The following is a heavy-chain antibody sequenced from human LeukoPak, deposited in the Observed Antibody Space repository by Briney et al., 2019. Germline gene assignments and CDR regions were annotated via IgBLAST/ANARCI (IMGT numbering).Heavy chain of an antibody. J-gene: IGHJ4*02. CDR1: GGSISSSSYY. CDR2: IYYSGST. CDR3: ARALYGGKVFDY. Sequence: PSETLSLTCTVSGGSISSSSYYWGWIRQPPGKGLEWIGSIYYSGSTYYNPSLKSRVTISVDTSKNQFSLKLSSVTAADTAVYYCARALYGGKVFDYWGQGTLVTVSS. V-gene: IGHV4-39*07. D-gene: IGHD4-23*01.